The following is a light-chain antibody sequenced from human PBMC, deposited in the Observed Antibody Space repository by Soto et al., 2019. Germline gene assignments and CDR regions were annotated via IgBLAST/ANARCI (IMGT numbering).Light chain of an antibody. CDR1: SSDVGGYNY. V-gene: IGLV2-11*01. CDR3: CSYAGSYTFC. CDR2: DVS. J-gene: IGLJ2*01. Sequence: QPVLTQPRSVSGSPGQSVTISCTGTSSDVGGYNYVSWYQQHPGKAPKLMIYDVSKRPSGVPDRFSGSKSGNTASLTISGLQAEDEADYYCCSYAGSYTFCFGGGTQLTVL.